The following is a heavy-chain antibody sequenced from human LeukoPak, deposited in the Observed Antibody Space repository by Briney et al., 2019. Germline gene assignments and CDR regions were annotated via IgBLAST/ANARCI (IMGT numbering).Heavy chain of an antibody. J-gene: IGHJ4*02. CDR2: INHSGST. CDR1: GGSFSGYY. CDR3: ASGYSSSWQIDY. D-gene: IGHD6-13*01. Sequence: SETLSLTCAVYGGSFSGYYWSWIRQPPGKGLEWIGEINHSGSTNYNPSLKSRVTISVDTSKNQFSLRLSSVTAADTAVYYCASGYSSSWQIDYWGQGTLVTVSS. V-gene: IGHV4-34*01.